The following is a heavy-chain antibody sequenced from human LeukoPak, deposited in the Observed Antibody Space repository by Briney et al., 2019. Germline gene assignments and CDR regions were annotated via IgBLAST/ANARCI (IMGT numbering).Heavy chain of an antibody. CDR2: INPNSGGT. CDR1: GYTFTGYY. Sequence: GASVKVSCKASGYTFTGYYMHWVRQAPGQGLERMGWINPNSGGTNYALKFQGRVTMTRDTSISTAYMELSRLRSDDTAVYYCARFSSGWSFDYWGQGTLVTVSS. V-gene: IGHV1-2*02. D-gene: IGHD6-19*01. J-gene: IGHJ4*02. CDR3: ARFSSGWSFDY.